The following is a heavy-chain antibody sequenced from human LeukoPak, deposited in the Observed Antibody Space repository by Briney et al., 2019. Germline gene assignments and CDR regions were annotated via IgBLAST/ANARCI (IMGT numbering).Heavy chain of an antibody. CDR2: ISGSNNYI. V-gene: IGHV3-21*01. CDR1: GFTFGSYI. D-gene: IGHD5-18*01. Sequence: GGSLRLSCAASGFTFGSYIMNWVRQAPGKGLEWVSSISGSNNYIYYADSVKGRFTISRDNGKNSLYLQMNSLRDDDTAVYYCARGYTHGLDVWGQGTTVTVSS. CDR3: ARGYTHGLDV. J-gene: IGHJ6*02.